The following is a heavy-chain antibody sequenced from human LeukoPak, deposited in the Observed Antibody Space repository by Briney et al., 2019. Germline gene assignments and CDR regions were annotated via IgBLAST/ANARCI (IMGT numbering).Heavy chain of an antibody. Sequence: GGSLRLSCAVSGFTFSSHAMTWVRQAPGKGLQWVSSISISGDSTYYADSVKGRFTISRGNSKNTLYLQMNSLRADDTAVYYCAKDRNDWKQGIDSWGQGTLVTVST. V-gene: IGHV3-23*01. CDR1: GFTFSSHA. J-gene: IGHJ4*02. CDR3: AKDRNDWKQGIDS. D-gene: IGHD1-1*01. CDR2: ISISGDST.